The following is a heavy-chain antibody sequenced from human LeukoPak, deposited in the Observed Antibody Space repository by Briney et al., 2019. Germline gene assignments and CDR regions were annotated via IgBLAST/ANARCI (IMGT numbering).Heavy chain of an antibody. Sequence: GGSLRLSCAASGFSLSTYAMNWVRQAPGKGLEWVSGITWNSGSIAYADSVKGRFTISRDNAKNSLYLQMNSLRAEDTALYYCAKDINYDSSGYYRDWGQGTLVTVSS. D-gene: IGHD3-22*01. V-gene: IGHV3-9*01. CDR1: GFSLSTYA. CDR2: ITWNSGSI. CDR3: AKDINYDSSGYYRD. J-gene: IGHJ4*02.